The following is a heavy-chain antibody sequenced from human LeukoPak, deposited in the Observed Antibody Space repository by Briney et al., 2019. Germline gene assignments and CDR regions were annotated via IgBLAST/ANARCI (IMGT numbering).Heavy chain of an antibody. J-gene: IGHJ6*03. V-gene: IGHV4-59*01. CDR2: IYYSGST. CDR3: ARGRCSGGSCSNYYYYYMDV. Sequence: PSETLSLTCTVSGGSISSYYWSWIRQPPGKGLEWIGYIYYSGSTNYNPSLKSRVTISVDTSKNQFSLKLSSVTAADTAVYYCARGRCSGGSCSNYYYYYMDVWDKGTTVTVSS. CDR1: GGSISSYY. D-gene: IGHD2-15*01.